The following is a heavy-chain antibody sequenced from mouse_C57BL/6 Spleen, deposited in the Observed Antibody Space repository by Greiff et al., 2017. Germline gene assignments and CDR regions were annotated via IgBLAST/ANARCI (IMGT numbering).Heavy chain of an antibody. V-gene: IGHV1-53*01. J-gene: IGHJ1*03. CDR3: ARATVVADWYFDV. CDR2: INPSNGGT. CDR1: GYTFTSYW. Sequence: QVQLQQPGTELVKPGASVKLSCKASGYTFTSYWMHWVKQRPGQGLEWIGNINPSNGGTNYNEKFKSKATLTVDKSSSTAYMQLSSLTSEDSAVDYCARATVVADWYFDVWGTGTTVTVSS. D-gene: IGHD1-1*01.